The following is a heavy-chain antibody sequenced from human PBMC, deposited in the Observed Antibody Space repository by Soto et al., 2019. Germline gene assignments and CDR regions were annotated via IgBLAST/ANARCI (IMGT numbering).Heavy chain of an antibody. CDR2: ISGYNGNT. V-gene: IGHV1-18*01. J-gene: IGHJ3*02. CDR3: ARDKVWGGFDI. Sequence: XSVKVSCESSGYSFSNYNFCWVRQAPGQGLEWLGWISGYNGNTNYAQKLQGRVTLTTDSFTSTAYMELRSLRSDDTAIYYCARDKVWGGFDIWGQGTMVTVS. CDR1: GYSFSNYN. D-gene: IGHD3-16*01.